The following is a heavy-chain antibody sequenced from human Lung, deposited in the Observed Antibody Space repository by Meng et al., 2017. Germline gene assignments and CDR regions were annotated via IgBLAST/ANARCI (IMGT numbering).Heavy chain of an antibody. J-gene: IGHJ4*02. CDR3: ARGPTTMAHDFDY. Sequence: VQLQQWGGGLLRPSETLSPTCVVSGGSFSDYYWSWIRQPPGKGLEWIGEINHSGSTNYNPSLESRATISVDTSQNNLSLKLSSVTAADSAVYYCARGPTTMAHDFDYWGQGTLVTVFS. V-gene: IGHV4-34*01. D-gene: IGHD4-11*01. CDR2: INHSGST. CDR1: GGSFSDYY.